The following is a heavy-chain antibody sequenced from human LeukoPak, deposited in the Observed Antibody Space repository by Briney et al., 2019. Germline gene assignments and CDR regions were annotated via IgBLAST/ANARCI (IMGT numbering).Heavy chain of an antibody. V-gene: IGHV1-18*01. CDR3: ARDKLEDYVWGSYSSGGGYMDV. J-gene: IGHJ6*03. CDR1: GYTFTSYG. D-gene: IGHD3-16*01. CDR2: ISAYNGNT. Sequence: ASVKVSCKASGYTFTSYGISWVRQAPGQGLEWMGWISAYNGNTNYAQKLQGRVTMTTDTSTSTAYMELRSLRSDDPAVYYCARDKLEDYVWGSYSSGGGYMDVWGKGTTVTVSS.